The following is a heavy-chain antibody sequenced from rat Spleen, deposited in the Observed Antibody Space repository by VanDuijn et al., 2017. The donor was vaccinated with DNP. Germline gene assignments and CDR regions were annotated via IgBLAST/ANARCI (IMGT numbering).Heavy chain of an antibody. D-gene: IGHD1-3*01. CDR1: GFTFSYYG. V-gene: IGHV5S13*01. Sequence: EVQLVESGGGLVQPGRSLKLSCAASGFTFSYYGMAWVRQAPKKGLEWVASISASGGSTSYRDSVKGRFTISRDNAKSSLYLQMISLKSEDSATYYCARAYGSPWYFDYWGQGVMVTVSS. CDR3: ARAYGSPWYFDY. CDR2: ISASGGST. J-gene: IGHJ2*01.